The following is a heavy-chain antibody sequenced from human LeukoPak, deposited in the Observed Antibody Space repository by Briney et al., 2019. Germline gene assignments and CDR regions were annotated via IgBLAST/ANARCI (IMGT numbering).Heavy chain of an antibody. Sequence: SETLSLTCTVSGGSISSSSYYWGWIRQPPGKGLEWIGSIYYSGSTYYNPSLKSRVAISVDTSKNQFSLKLSSVTAADTAVYYCARVTAAAAYWFYPWGQGTLVTVSS. V-gene: IGHV4-39*07. D-gene: IGHD6-13*01. J-gene: IGHJ5*02. CDR2: IYYSGST. CDR1: GGSISSSSYY. CDR3: ARVTAAAAYWFYP.